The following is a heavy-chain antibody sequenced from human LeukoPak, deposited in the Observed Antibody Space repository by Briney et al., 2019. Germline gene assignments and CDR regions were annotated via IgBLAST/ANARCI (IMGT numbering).Heavy chain of an antibody. J-gene: IGHJ5*02. D-gene: IGHD2-2*01. CDR1: GYTFTSYD. Sequence: ASVKVSCKASGYTFTSYDINWVRQATGQGLEWMGWINPNSGGTNYAQKFQGRVTMTRDTSISTAYMELSRLRSDDTAVYYCARDRRGRYCSSISCYLGCFDPWGQGTLVTVSS. CDR2: INPNSGGT. CDR3: ARDRRGRYCSSISCYLGCFDP. V-gene: IGHV1-2*02.